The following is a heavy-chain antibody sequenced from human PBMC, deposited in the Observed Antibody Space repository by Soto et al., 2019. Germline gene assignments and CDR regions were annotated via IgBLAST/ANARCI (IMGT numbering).Heavy chain of an antibody. J-gene: IGHJ6*02. D-gene: IGHD5-12*01. CDR2: INHSGST. Sequence: PSETLSLTCAVYGGSFSGYYWSWIRQPPGKGLEWVGEINHSGSTNYNASLKSRVTISVDTTKNQFTLKMSSVNAADTAVYYCARGRASYSCLVGRTFNYYYYGMDVWGQGTTVTV. CDR3: ARGRASYSCLVGRTFNYYYYGMDV. CDR1: GGSFSGYY. V-gene: IGHV4-34*01.